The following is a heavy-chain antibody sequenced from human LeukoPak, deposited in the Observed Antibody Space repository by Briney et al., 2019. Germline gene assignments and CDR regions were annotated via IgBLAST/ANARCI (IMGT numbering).Heavy chain of an antibody. J-gene: IGHJ6*03. Sequence: ASVKVSCKASGYTFTSYDINWVRQATGQGLEWMGWTNPNSGNTGYAQKFQGRVTITRNTSISTAYMELSSLRSEDTAVYYCARGSRQLVFYCYMDVWGKGTTVTVSS. CDR2: TNPNSGNT. CDR1: GYTFTSYD. CDR3: ARGSRQLVFYCYMDV. V-gene: IGHV1-8*03. D-gene: IGHD6-6*01.